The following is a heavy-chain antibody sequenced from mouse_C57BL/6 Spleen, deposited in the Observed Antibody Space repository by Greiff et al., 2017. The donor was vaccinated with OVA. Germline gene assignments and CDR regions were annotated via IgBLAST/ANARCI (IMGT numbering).Heavy chain of an antibody. Sequence: VMLVESGAELVRPGTSVKVSCKASGYAFTNYLIEWVKQRPGQGLEWIGVINPGSGGTNYNEKFKGKATLTADKSSSTAYMQLSSLTSEDSAVYCCARGDYSNWFAYWGQGTLVTVSA. CDR2: INPGSGGT. D-gene: IGHD2-5*01. J-gene: IGHJ3*01. CDR1: GYAFTNYL. V-gene: IGHV1-54*01. CDR3: ARGDYSNWFAY.